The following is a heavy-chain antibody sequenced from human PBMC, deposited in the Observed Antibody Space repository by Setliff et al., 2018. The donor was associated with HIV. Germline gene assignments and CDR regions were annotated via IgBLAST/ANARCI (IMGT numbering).Heavy chain of an antibody. Sequence: GESLKISCAASGFRFDDYAMHWVRQAPGKGLEWVSTITADGGSSFYADSLKGRFTISRDNSKNSLYLQMNSLRADDSAFYHCVKGPSTSSWAVTWDAFDIWCQGTPVTVSS. CDR3: VKGPSTSSWAVTWDAFDI. CDR1: GFRFDDYA. J-gene: IGHJ3*02. V-gene: IGHV3-43D*03. CDR2: ITADGGSS. D-gene: IGHD6-13*01.